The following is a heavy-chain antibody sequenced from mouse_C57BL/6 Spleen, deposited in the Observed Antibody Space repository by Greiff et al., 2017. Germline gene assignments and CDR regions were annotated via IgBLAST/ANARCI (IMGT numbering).Heavy chain of an antibody. Sequence: QVHVKQPGAELVRPGSSVKLSCKASGYTFTSYWMHWVKQRPIQGLEWIGNIDPSDSETHYNQKFKDKATLTVDKSSSTAYMQLSSLTSEDSAVYYCARGGPFAYWGQGTLVTVSA. V-gene: IGHV1-52*01. CDR3: ARGGPFAY. CDR2: IDPSDSET. CDR1: GYTFTSYW. J-gene: IGHJ3*01.